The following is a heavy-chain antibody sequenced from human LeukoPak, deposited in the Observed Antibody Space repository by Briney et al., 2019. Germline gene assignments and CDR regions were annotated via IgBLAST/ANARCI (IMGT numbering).Heavy chain of an antibody. CDR1: GGSISSGSYY. CDR2: IYYSGST. D-gene: IGHD3-16*02. CDR3: ARISSVWVKDFYYYMDV. Sequence: SETLSLTCTVSGGSISSGSYYWSWIRQPPGKGLEWIGYIYYSGSTNYNPSLKSRVTISVDTSKNQFSLKLTSVTAADTAVYFCARISSVWVKDFYYYMDVWGKGTTVTVSS. J-gene: IGHJ6*03. V-gene: IGHV4-61*01.